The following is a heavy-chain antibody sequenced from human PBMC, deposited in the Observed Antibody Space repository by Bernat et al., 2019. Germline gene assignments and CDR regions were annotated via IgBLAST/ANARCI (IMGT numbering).Heavy chain of an antibody. CDR2: VFNSGTT. CDR3: ARRSNRYGAHLAF. V-gene: IGHV4-59*08. J-gene: IGHJ4*02. CDR1: GASISSFY. Sequence: QVHLQESGPGLVRPSETLSLTCTVTGASISSFYWTWFRQPPGKGLEWIGYVFNSGTTNYSPSLRSRVSMSIDTSERQFSLKLTSVTAADTAIYYCARRSNRYGAHLAFWGQGTLVIVSS. D-gene: IGHD5-18*01.